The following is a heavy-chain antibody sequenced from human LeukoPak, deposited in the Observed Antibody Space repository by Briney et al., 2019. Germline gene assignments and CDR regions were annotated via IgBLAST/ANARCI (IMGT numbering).Heavy chain of an antibody. D-gene: IGHD3-22*01. J-gene: IGHJ6*03. CDR3: ARANTYYYDSSGYYYRGYYYYYMDV. V-gene: IGHV1-69*05. CDR2: IIPIFGTA. CDR1: GGTFISYA. Sequence: SVKVSCKASGGTFISYAISWVRQAPGQGLEWMGGIIPIFGTANYAQKFQGRVTITTDESTSTAYMELSSLRSEDTAVYYCARANTYYYDSSGYYYRGYYYYYMDVWGKGTTVTVSS.